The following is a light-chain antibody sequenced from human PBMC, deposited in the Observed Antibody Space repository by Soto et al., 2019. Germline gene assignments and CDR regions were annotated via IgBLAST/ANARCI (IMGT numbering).Light chain of an antibody. CDR1: QSINRW. CDR2: KAS. J-gene: IGKJ1*01. V-gene: IGKV1-5*03. Sequence: DIQMTQSPSTLSASVVDRVTITCRASQSINRWLAWYQQKPGKAPKLLIYKASSLESGVPSRFSGGGIGTEFSLSISSLQPDDFATYYCQQYESYSWTFGQGTKVDIK. CDR3: QQYESYSWT.